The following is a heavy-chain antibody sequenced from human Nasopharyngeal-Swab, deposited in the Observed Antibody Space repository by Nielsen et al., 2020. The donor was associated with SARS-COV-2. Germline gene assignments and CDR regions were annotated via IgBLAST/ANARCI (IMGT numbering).Heavy chain of an antibody. CDR3: ARHIPQNYDFWSGSLWYFDY. CDR2: SHYSGST. J-gene: IGHJ4*02. CDR1: GASISSYY. V-gene: IGHV4-59*08. Sequence: SETLSLTCTVSGASISSYYWSWIRQPPGKGLEWVAYSHYSGSTYYNPSLKSRVTISVDTSKNQFSLKLSSVTAADTAVYYCARHIPQNYDFWSGSLWYFDYWGQGTLVTVSS. D-gene: IGHD3-3*01.